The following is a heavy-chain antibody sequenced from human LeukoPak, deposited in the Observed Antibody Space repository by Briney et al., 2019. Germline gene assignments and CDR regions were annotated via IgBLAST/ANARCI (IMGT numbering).Heavy chain of an antibody. CDR1: GFTFSSYG. CDR3: ARVGYYDFWSGQEENWFDP. V-gene: IGHV3-30*02. J-gene: IGHJ5*02. Sequence: GGSLRLSCAASGFTFSSYGMHWVRQAPGKGLEWVAFIRYDGSNKYYADSVKGRFTISRDNSKNTLYLQMNSLRAEDTAVYYCARVGYYDFWSGQEENWFDPWGQGTLVTVSS. CDR2: IRYDGSNK. D-gene: IGHD3-3*01.